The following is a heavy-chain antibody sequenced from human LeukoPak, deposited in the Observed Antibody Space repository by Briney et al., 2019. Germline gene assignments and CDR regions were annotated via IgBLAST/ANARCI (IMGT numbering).Heavy chain of an antibody. CDR3: ARNLQQLPSHGGFDY. J-gene: IGHJ4*02. Sequence: PSETLSLTCTVSGGSISSYYWSWIRQPPGKGLEWIGYVYHSGGTNYNPSLKSRVTILVDTSKNQFSLKLRSVTAADTAVYYCARNLQQLPSHGGFDYWGQGTLVTVSS. D-gene: IGHD6-13*01. CDR2: VYHSGGT. CDR1: GGSISSYY. V-gene: IGHV4-59*01.